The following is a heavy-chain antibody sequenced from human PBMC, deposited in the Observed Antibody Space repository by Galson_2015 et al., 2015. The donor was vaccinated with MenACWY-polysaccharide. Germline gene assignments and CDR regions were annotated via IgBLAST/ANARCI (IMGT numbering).Heavy chain of an antibody. Sequence: SLRLSCAASGFTFSNAWMSWVRQAPGKGLEWVGRIKSKTDGGTTDYAAPVKGRFTISRDDSKNTLYLQMNSLKTEDTAVYYCTTDRASLGYYNYFDYWGQGTLVTVSS. CDR3: TTDRASLGYYNYFDY. V-gene: IGHV3-15*01. CDR2: IKSKTDGGTT. J-gene: IGHJ4*02. CDR1: GFTFSNAW. D-gene: IGHD3-3*01.